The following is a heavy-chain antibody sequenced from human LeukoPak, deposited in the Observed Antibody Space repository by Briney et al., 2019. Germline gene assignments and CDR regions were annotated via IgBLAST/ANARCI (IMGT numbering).Heavy chain of an antibody. V-gene: IGHV3-53*01. CDR3: ATAVKGRAFDI. Sequence: GGSLRLSCAASGFTVSSNYMRWVRQAPGKGLEWVSVIYTGGSTDYADSVKGRFTISRDNSKNTLYLQMNSLRADDTAVYYCATAVKGRAFDIWGQGTMVTVSS. D-gene: IGHD3-22*01. CDR2: IYTGGST. CDR1: GFTVSSNY. J-gene: IGHJ3*02.